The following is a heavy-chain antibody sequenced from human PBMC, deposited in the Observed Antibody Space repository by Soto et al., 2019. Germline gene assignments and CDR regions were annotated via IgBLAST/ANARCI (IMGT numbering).Heavy chain of an antibody. D-gene: IGHD3-10*01. CDR3: AKGPSSLVRRVTRPIDY. V-gene: IGHV3-30*18. CDR1: GFTFSNYG. CDR2: MSYDGSDI. J-gene: IGHJ4*02. Sequence: PGGSLRLSCAASGFTFSNYGMHWVRQAPGKGLEWVTFMSYDGSDIYYKDSVKGRFTISRDNSKNTLYLQLNTLRAEDTAVYYCAKGPSSLVRRVTRPIDYWGQGTLVTVSS.